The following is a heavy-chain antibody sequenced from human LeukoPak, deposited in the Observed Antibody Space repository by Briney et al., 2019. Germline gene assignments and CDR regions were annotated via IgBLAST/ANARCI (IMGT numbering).Heavy chain of an antibody. D-gene: IGHD2/OR15-2a*01. CDR3: ARRILIPVEGLGY. CDR1: GFTSSDYY. Sequence: GGSLRLSCAASGFTSSDYYMSWIRQAPGKGLEWVSYISSSGSTTYYADSVKGRFTISRDNAKNSLYLQMNSLRAEDTAVYYCARRILIPVEGLGYWGQGTLVTVSS. J-gene: IGHJ4*02. CDR2: ISSSGSTT. V-gene: IGHV3-11*04.